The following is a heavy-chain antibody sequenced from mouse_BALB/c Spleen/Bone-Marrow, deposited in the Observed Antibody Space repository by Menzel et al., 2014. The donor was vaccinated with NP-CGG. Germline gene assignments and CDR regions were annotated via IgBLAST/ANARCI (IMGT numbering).Heavy chain of an antibody. D-gene: IGHD4-1*01. V-gene: IGHV14-3*02. CDR1: GFNIKDTY. Sequence: EVQRVESGAELVKPGASVMLSCTASGFNIKDTYMHWVKQRPEQGLEWIGRIDPANGNTKYDPKFQGKATITADTSSNTAYLQLSSLTSEDTAVYYCARWEYYAMDYWGQGTSVTVSS. CDR2: IDPANGNT. J-gene: IGHJ4*01. CDR3: ARWEYYAMDY.